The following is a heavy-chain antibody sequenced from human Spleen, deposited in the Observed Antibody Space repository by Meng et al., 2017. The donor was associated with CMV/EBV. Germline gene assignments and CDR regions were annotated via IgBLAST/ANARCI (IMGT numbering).Heavy chain of an antibody. J-gene: IGHJ5*02. D-gene: IGHD4-17*01. CDR2: ISSSGNTI. Sequence: GESLKISCAASGFIFSIYEMNWVRQAPGKGLEWVSHISSSGNTIYYADSEKGRFTISRDNAKNSLYLQMNSLRADDTAVYYCVRGRDYGDYGWFDPWGQGTLVTVSS. CDR1: GFIFSIYE. V-gene: IGHV3-48*03. CDR3: VRGRDYGDYGWFDP.